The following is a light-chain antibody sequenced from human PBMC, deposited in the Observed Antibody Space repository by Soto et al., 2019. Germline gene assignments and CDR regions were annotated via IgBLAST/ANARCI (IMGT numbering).Light chain of an antibody. CDR1: SSDVGAYNY. Sequence: QSALTQPASVPGSPGQSIIISCTGSSSDVGAYNYVSWYQQHPGKAPRLMIYEVTNRPSGVSNRFSGSKSGNTASLTISGLRAEDEADYYCSSYTSGSTLVVFGGGTKLTVL. J-gene: IGLJ2*01. CDR2: EVT. V-gene: IGLV2-14*01. CDR3: SSYTSGSTLVV.